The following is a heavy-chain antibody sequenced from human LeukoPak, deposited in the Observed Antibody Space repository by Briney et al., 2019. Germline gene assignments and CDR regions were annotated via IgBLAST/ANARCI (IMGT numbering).Heavy chain of an antibody. V-gene: IGHV4-34*01. CDR1: GTSFSGYY. CDR3: ARTSSHDAFDI. Sequence: SETLSLTCAVYGTSFSGYYWSWIRKPPGKGLEWIGEINHSGSTNYNPSLKSRVTISVDTSKNQFSLKLSSVTAADTAVYYCARTSSHDAFDIWGQGTMVTVSS. J-gene: IGHJ3*02. CDR2: INHSGST. D-gene: IGHD2-2*01.